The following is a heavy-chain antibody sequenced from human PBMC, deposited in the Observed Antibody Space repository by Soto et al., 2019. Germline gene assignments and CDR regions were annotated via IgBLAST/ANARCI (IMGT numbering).Heavy chain of an antibody. J-gene: IGHJ4*02. CDR2: IIPIFGTA. Sequence: SVKLSFKPSACTFSSYATIWVRQAPGQGLEWLGGIIPIFGTANYAQKFQGRVTITADKSTSTAYMELSSLRSEDTAVYYCARVRNRDGYNSAFDYWVQGTLVTVS. CDR1: ACTFSSYA. D-gene: IGHD5-12*01. V-gene: IGHV1-69*06. CDR3: ARVRNRDGYNSAFDY.